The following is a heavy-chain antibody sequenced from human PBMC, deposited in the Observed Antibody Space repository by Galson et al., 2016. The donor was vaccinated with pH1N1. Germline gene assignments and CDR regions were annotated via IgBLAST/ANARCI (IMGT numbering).Heavy chain of an antibody. CDR3: ARDNGRSTWYQESYFDY. V-gene: IGHV1-69*13. D-gene: IGHD6-13*01. J-gene: IGHJ4*02. CDR1: GDTFSNYS. Sequence: SVKVSCKASGDTFSNYSITWVRQAPGQGLEWMGGIIPIFGSANYAQKFQGRVTITADESTNTVYMELNSLKSEDTAMYYCARDNGRSTWYQESYFDYWGQGPLVTVSS. CDR2: IIPIFGSA.